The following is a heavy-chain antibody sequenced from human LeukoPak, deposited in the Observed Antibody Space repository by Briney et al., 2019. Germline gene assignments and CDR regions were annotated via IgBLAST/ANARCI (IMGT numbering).Heavy chain of an antibody. CDR3: ARAGSSGYYPDY. CDR1: GGTFSSYT. CDR2: IIPMQGIA. D-gene: IGHD3-22*01. V-gene: IGHV1-69*02. Sequence: ASVTVSFKASGGTFSSYTISWVRQAPGQGLEWMGRIIPMQGIANYAQKFQGRGTITAHKSTSTAYMELSSLRSDDTAVYYCARAGSSGYYPDYWGQGTLVTVSS. J-gene: IGHJ4*02.